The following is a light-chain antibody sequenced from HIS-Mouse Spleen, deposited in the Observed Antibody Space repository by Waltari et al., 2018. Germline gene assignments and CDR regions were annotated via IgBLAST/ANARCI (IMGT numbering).Light chain of an antibody. CDR2: DVS. CDR1: SCDVGGYHY. Sequence: QSALTQPASVSGSPGQSITISCTGTSCDVGGYHYVSWYQQHPGKAPKLMIYDVSNRPSGVSNRFSGSKSGNTASLTISGLQAEDEADYYCSSYTSSSTLVFGGGTKLTVL. V-gene: IGLV2-14*03. J-gene: IGLJ3*02. CDR3: SSYTSSSTLV.